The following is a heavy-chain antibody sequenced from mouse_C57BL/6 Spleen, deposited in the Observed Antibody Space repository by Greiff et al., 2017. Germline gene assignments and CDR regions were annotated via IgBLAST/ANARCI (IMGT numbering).Heavy chain of an antibody. CDR2: INPNNGGT. Sequence: EVQLQQSGPELVKPGASVKISCKASGYTFTDYYMNWVKQSHGKSLEWIGDINPNNGGTSYNQKFKGKATLTVDKSSSTAYMELRSLTSEDSAVYYCARDTTVVARDWYFDVWGTGTTVTVSS. J-gene: IGHJ1*03. CDR1: GYTFTDYY. CDR3: ARDTTVVARDWYFDV. D-gene: IGHD1-1*01. V-gene: IGHV1-26*01.